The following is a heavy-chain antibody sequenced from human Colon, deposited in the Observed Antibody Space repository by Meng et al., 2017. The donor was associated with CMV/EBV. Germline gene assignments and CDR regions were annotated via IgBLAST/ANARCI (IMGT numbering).Heavy chain of an antibody. CDR1: GYTFNKHG. Sequence: ASVKVSCKASGYTFNKHGINWVRQAPGQGLEWMGWINLWNGNIEYAQKFQGRITLTTDTSTSTAYMELRSLRSDDTAVYYCARDSIVVVPAAIYSLGYFDYWGQGTLVTVSS. CDR2: INLWNGNI. CDR3: ARDSIVVVPAAIYSLGYFDY. D-gene: IGHD2-2*01. V-gene: IGHV1-18*01. J-gene: IGHJ4*02.